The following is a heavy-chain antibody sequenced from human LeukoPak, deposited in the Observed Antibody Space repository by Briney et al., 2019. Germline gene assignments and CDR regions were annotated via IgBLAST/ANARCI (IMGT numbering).Heavy chain of an antibody. CDR2: INHSGST. CDR3: ARVVGATSIDY. J-gene: IGHJ4*02. V-gene: IGHV4-34*01. D-gene: IGHD2-15*01. CDR1: GGPFGVYY. Sequence: SETLSLTCAVYGGPFGVYYWSWVRQPPGKGLEWIGEINHSGSTNYNPSLKSRVTISVDTSKNHFSLKLSSVTAADTAVYYCARVVGATSIDYWGQGILVTVSS.